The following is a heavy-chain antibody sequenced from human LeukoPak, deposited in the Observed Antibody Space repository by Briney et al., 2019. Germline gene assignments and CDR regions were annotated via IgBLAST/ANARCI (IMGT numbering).Heavy chain of an antibody. CDR1: GFTFRSCG. D-gene: IGHD7-27*01. CDR2: IWYDSSNK. Sequence: PGGSLRLSCAASGFTFRSCGMHWVRQAPGNRLEWVAVIWYDSSNKFYGDSVRGRFTISRDNSKNTLYLQMNSLRAEDTAVYYCVKELGSYYFNYWGQGTLVTVPS. CDR3: VKELGSYYFNY. J-gene: IGHJ4*02. V-gene: IGHV3-33*06.